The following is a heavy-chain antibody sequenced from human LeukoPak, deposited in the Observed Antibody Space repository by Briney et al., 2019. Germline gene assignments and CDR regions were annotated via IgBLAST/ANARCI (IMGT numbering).Heavy chain of an antibody. J-gene: IGHJ6*04. Sequence: PSETLSFTCTLSGGSFSSYYWSWIRQPPGKGLEWIGYIYYSGSTNYNPSLKSRVTISVDTSKNQFSLKLSSVTATDTAVYYCARAGYSDSDFSVWGKGSTVTVSS. CDR1: GGSFSSYY. CDR2: IYYSGST. CDR3: ARAGYSDSDFSV. V-gene: IGHV4-59*01. D-gene: IGHD5-12*01.